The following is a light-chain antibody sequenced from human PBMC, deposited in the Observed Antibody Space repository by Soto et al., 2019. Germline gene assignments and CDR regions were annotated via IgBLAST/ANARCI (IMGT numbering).Light chain of an antibody. V-gene: IGKV1-5*03. CDR3: QQYNSYPAT. CDR1: QSISSW. CDR2: KAS. J-gene: IGKJ1*01. Sequence: DIQMTQSPSTLSASVGARVTITCRASQSISSWLAWYQQKPGKAPKLLIYKASSLESGVPSRFSGSGSGTEFTLTISSLQPDYFATDSCQQYNSYPATCGQGTKVEIK.